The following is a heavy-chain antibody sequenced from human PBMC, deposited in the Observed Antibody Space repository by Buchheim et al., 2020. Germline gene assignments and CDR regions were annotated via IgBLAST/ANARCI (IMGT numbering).Heavy chain of an antibody. J-gene: IGHJ6*02. V-gene: IGHV3-30*18. CDR2: ISYDGSNK. CDR3: AKDAYYDFWSGYRSAYYYGMDV. Sequence: QVQLVESGGGVVQPGRSLRLSCAASGFTFSSYGMHWVRQAPGKGLEWVAVISYDGSNKYYADYVQGRFTISRDNSKTTLYLQMNSLRAEYTAVYYCAKDAYYDFWSGYRSAYYYGMDVWGQGTT. D-gene: IGHD3-3*01. CDR1: GFTFSSYG.